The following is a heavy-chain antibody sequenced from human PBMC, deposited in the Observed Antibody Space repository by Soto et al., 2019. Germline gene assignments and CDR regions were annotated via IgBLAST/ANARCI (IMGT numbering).Heavy chain of an antibody. CDR1: GFTFSNAW. Sequence: EVQLVESEGGSVKPGGSLRLSCAASGFTFSNAWMSWVRQAPGKGLEWVGRIKSKTDGGTTDYAAPVKGRFTISRDDSKNTLYLQMNSLKTEDTAVYYCTTGLVVVDSTPNDYWGQGTLVTVSS. D-gene: IGHD2-15*01. J-gene: IGHJ4*02. CDR3: TTGLVVVDSTPNDY. CDR2: IKSKTDGGTT. V-gene: IGHV3-15*01.